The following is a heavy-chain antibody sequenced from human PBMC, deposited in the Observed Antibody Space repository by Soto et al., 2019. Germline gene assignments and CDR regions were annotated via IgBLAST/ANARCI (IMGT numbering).Heavy chain of an antibody. CDR2: IYYSGST. Sequence: PSETLSLTCTVSGGSVNSGSYYWTWIRQPPGKGLEWIGYIYYSGSTKYNPSLKSRVTISVDTSKNQFSLKLSSVTAADTAVYFCARQGGGGDFWSNYYGHFDYWGQGTRVTVSS. J-gene: IGHJ4*02. CDR1: GGSVNSGSYY. V-gene: IGHV4-61*01. CDR3: ARQGGGGDFWSNYYGHFDY. D-gene: IGHD3-3*01.